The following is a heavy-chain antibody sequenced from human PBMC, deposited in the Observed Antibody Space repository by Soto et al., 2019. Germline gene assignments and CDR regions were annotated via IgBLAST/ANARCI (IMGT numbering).Heavy chain of an antibody. D-gene: IGHD3-22*01. Sequence: EASVKVSCKASGGTFSSYAISWVRQAPGQGLEWMGGIIPIFGTANYAQKFQGRVTITADESTSTAYMELSSLRSEDTAVYYCARARMHYYYDSSGYSYFDYWGQGTLVTVSS. V-gene: IGHV1-69*13. CDR1: GGTFSSYA. CDR2: IIPIFGTA. J-gene: IGHJ4*02. CDR3: ARARMHYYYDSSGYSYFDY.